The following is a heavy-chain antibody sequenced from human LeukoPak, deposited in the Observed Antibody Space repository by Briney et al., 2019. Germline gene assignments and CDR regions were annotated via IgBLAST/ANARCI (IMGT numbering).Heavy chain of an antibody. D-gene: IGHD3-22*01. CDR3: ARDNSDYDSSFFDY. J-gene: IGHJ4*02. CDR2: IKQDGSEK. V-gene: IGHV3-7*01. CDR1: GFTFNNYW. Sequence: GGSLRLSCAASGFTFNNYWMSWVRQAPGKGLEWVANIKQDGSEKYYVDSVKSRFTVSRDNAKNSLFLQMNSLRAEDTAVYYCARDNSDYDSSFFDYWGQGTLVTVPS.